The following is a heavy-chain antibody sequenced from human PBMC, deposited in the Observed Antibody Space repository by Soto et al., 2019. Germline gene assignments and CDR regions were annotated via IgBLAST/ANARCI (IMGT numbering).Heavy chain of an antibody. Sequence: GGSLRLSCAASGFTFSSYAMSWVRQAPGKGLEWVSAISGSGGSTYYADTVKGRFTISRDNSKNTLYLQMNSLRAEDTVVYYCAKDYIWGSYRGDAFDIWGQGTMVTVSS. CDR3: AKDYIWGSYRGDAFDI. CDR1: GFTFSSYA. CDR2: ISGSGGST. J-gene: IGHJ3*02. D-gene: IGHD3-16*02. V-gene: IGHV3-23*01.